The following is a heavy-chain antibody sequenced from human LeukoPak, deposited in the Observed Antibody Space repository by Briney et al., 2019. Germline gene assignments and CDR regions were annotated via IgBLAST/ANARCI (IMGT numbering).Heavy chain of an antibody. J-gene: IGHJ5*02. CDR1: GGSISSYY. Sequence: PSETLSLTCTVSGGSISSYYWSWIRQPAGKGLEWIGRIYSSGNTNYSPSLKSRLTMSVDTSKTQFSLKLSSVTAADTAVYYCARDQFLGYCSSTSCSNWFDPWGQGTLVTVSS. V-gene: IGHV4-4*07. D-gene: IGHD2-2*01. CDR3: ARDQFLGYCSSTSCSNWFDP. CDR2: IYSSGNT.